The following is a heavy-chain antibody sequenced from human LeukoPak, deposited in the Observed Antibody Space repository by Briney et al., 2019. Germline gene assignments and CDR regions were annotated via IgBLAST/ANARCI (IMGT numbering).Heavy chain of an antibody. CDR2: IYYSGNT. CDR3: ARVGSGGYLDY. CDR1: GSSISSYY. J-gene: IGHJ4*02. Sequence: SETLSPTCTVSGSSISSYYWSWIRQPPGKGLEWIGYIYYSGNTNYSPSVKSRVTMSVDTSKNQFSLKLTSVTAADTAVYYCARVGSGGYLDYWGQGTLVTVSS. D-gene: IGHD3-10*01. V-gene: IGHV4-59*01.